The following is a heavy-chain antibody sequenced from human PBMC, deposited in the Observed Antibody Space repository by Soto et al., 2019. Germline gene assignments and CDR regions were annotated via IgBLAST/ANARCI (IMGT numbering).Heavy chain of an antibody. Sequence: GGSLRLSCAASGSTFSSYGMHWVRQAPGKGLEWVAVIWYDGSNKYYADSVKGQFTISRDNSKNTLYLQMSSLRAEDTAVYYCGRGASGSYRLDYWGQGTLVTVSS. CDR3: GRGASGSYRLDY. CDR1: GSTFSSYG. V-gene: IGHV3-33*01. J-gene: IGHJ4*02. D-gene: IGHD3-10*01. CDR2: IWYDGSNK.